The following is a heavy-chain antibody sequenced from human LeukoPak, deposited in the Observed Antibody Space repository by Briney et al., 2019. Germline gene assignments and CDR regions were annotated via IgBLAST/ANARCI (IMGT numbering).Heavy chain of an antibody. V-gene: IGHV4-59*08. Sequence: PSETLSLTCTVSGGSISSYYWSWIRQPPGKGLEWIGYIYYSGSTNYNPSLKSRVTISVDTSKNQFSLKLSSVTAADTAVYYCARRGTAMVIDYWGQGTLVTVSS. CDR3: ARRGTAMVIDY. CDR1: GGSISSYY. J-gene: IGHJ4*02. D-gene: IGHD5-18*01. CDR2: IYYSGST.